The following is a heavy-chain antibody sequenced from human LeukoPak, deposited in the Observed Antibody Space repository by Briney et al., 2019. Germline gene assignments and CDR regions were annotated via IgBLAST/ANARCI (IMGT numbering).Heavy chain of an antibody. Sequence: SETLSLTCTVSGGSISSSSYYWGWIRQPPGKGLEWIGSIYYSGSTYYNPSLKSRVTISVDTSKNQFSLKLSSVTAADTAVYYCARLEGSHLLWFGEPRTNYFDYWGQGTLVTVSS. CDR1: GGSISSSSYY. D-gene: IGHD3-10*01. V-gene: IGHV4-39*07. CDR2: IYYSGST. J-gene: IGHJ4*02. CDR3: ARLEGSHLLWFGEPRTNYFDY.